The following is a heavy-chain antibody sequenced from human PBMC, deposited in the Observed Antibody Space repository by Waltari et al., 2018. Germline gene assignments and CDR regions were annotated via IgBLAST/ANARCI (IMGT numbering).Heavy chain of an antibody. D-gene: IGHD2-15*01. CDR1: GYTFTRYA. CDR2: INAGNGNT. CDR3: ARDRWWEHGYFDY. Sequence: QVQLVQSGAEGKKPGASVKVSCKASGYTFTRYAMHWVRQAPGQRLEWMGWINAGNGNTKYSQKFQGRVTITRDTSASTAYMELSSLRSEDTAVYYCARDRWWEHGYFDYWGQGTLVTVSS. V-gene: IGHV1-3*01. J-gene: IGHJ4*02.